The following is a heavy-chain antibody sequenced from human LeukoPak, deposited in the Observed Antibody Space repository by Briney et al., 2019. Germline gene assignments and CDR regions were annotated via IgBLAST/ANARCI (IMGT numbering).Heavy chain of an antibody. J-gene: IGHJ4*02. Sequence: GGSLRLSCAASGFTFSDYHMSWIRQAPGKGLEWVSYISSSSSYTNYADSVKGRFTISRDNAKNSLYLQMNSLRAEDTAVYYCASGDLAGGWSSHYWGQGTLVTVSS. CDR1: GFTFSDYH. CDR2: ISSSSSYT. D-gene: IGHD6-19*01. V-gene: IGHV3-11*06. CDR3: ASGDLAGGWSSHY.